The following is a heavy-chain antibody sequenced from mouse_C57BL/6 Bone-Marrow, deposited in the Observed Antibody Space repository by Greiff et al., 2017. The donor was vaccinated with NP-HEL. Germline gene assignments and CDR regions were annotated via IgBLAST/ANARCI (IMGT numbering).Heavy chain of an antibody. D-gene: IGHD1-1*01. V-gene: IGHV7-3*01. CDR2: IRNKANGYTT. CDR3: ARFRSGYFDY. CDR1: GFTFPDYY. Sequence: EVMLVESGGGLVQPGGSLSLSCAASGFTFPDYYMSWVRQPPGKALEWLGFIRNKANGYTTEYNASVKGRFTISRDNSQSILYLQMNALRAEDSATYYCARFRSGYFDYWGQGTTLTVSS. J-gene: IGHJ2*01.